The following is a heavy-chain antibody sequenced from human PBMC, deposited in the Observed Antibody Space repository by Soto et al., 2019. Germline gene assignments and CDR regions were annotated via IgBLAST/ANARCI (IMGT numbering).Heavy chain of an antibody. D-gene: IGHD3-9*01. V-gene: IGHV2-5*02. J-gene: IGHJ3*02. CDR2: IYWDDDK. Sequence: QITLKESGPTLVKPTQTLTLTCTFSGFSLSTSGVGVGWIRQPPGKALEWVTLIYWDDDKRYSPSLKSRITITKDTSKSQVVLTMSNMDPVDTGTYYSARHIPSGYNDAFDIWGQGTMVTVSS. CDR1: GFSLSTSGVG. CDR3: ARHIPSGYNDAFDI.